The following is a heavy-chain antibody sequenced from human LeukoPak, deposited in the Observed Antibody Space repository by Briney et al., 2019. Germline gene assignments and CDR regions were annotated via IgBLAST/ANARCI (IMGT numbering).Heavy chain of an antibody. V-gene: IGHV4-34*01. CDR2: INHSGST. Sequence: SETLSLTCAVYGGPFSGYYWSWIRQPPGKGLEWIGEINHSGSTNYNPSLKSRVTISVDTSKNQFSLKLSSVTAADTAVYYCARGYNWNDQYYFDYWGQGTLVTVSS. D-gene: IGHD1-20*01. J-gene: IGHJ4*02. CDR1: GGPFSGYY. CDR3: ARGYNWNDQYYFDY.